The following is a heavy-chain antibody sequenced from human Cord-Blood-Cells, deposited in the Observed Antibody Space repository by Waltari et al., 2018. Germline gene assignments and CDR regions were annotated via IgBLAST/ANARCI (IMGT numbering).Heavy chain of an antibody. D-gene: IGHD1-20*01. CDR1: GGSFRGYY. CDR2: INHSGST. Sequence: QVQLQQWGAGLLKPSETLSLTCAVYGGSFRGYYWSWIRQPPGKGLEWIGEINHSGSTNYNPSLKSRVTISVDTSKNQFSLKLSSVTAADTAVYYCARGGIPLDAFDIWGQGTMVTVSS. J-gene: IGHJ3*02. V-gene: IGHV4-34*01. CDR3: ARGGIPLDAFDI.